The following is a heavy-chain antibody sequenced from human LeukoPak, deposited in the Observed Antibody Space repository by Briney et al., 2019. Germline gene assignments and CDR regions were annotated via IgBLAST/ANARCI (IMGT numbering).Heavy chain of an antibody. V-gene: IGHV4-34*01. J-gene: IGHJ4*02. D-gene: IGHD3-16*02. CDR1: GGSFSGYY. Sequence: NPSETLSLTCAVYGGSFSGYYWSWIRQPPGKGLEWIGEINHSGSTNYNPSLKGRVTISVDTSKNQFSLKLSSVTAADTAVYYCARGVYYDYVWGSYRYATYFDYWGQGTLVTVSS. CDR2: INHSGST. CDR3: ARGVYYDYVWGSYRYATYFDY.